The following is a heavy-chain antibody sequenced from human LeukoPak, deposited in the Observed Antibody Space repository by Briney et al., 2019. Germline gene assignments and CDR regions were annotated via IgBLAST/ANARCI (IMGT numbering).Heavy chain of an antibody. CDR2: IYYSGST. Sequence: PSETLSLTCTVSGGSISSYYWSWIRQPPGKGLEWIGYIYYSGSTNYNPSLKSRVTISVDTSKNQFSLKLSSVTAADTAVYYCARHVQDYYYYGMDVWGQGTTVTVSS. V-gene: IGHV4-59*08. J-gene: IGHJ6*02. CDR3: ARHVQDYYYYGMDV. CDR1: GGSISSYY.